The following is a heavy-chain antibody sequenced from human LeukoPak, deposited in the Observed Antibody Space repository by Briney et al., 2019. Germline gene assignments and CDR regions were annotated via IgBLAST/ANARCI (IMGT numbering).Heavy chain of an antibody. D-gene: IGHD6-19*01. Sequence: GGSLRLSCAASGFTFSSYDMHWVRQATGKGLEWVSAIGTAGDPYYPGSVKGRFTISRENAKNSLYLQMNSLRAGDTAVYYCAKDARRTSGWYFFDYWGQGTLVTVSS. CDR2: IGTAGDP. CDR1: GFTFSSYD. CDR3: AKDARRTSGWYFFDY. J-gene: IGHJ4*02. V-gene: IGHV3-13*05.